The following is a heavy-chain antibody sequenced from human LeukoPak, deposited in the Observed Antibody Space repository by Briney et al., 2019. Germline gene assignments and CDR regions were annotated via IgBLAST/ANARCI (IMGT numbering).Heavy chain of an antibody. D-gene: IGHD3-3*01. V-gene: IGHV3-11*01. CDR2: ISSSGSTI. Sequence: GGSLRLSCAASGFTFSGYYMSWIRQAPGKGLEWVSYISSSGSTIYYADSVKGRFTISRDNAKNSLYLQMNSLRAEDTAVYYCARGYYDFWSGYLRDAFDIWGQGTMVTVSS. CDR3: ARGYYDFWSGYLRDAFDI. J-gene: IGHJ3*02. CDR1: GFTFSGYY.